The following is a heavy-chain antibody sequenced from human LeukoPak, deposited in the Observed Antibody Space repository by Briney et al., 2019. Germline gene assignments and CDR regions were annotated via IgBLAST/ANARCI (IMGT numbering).Heavy chain of an antibody. Sequence: SETLSLTCNITADSITSGYWSWLRQSPAKGLEWIGYIYGIENTDYNPSLKSRVTLSLDTSKNQLSLKLTAVSAADTAVYYCAGRGQRYFRDWGQGTLVTVSS. V-gene: IGHV4-59*08. J-gene: IGHJ1*01. CDR2: IYGIENT. CDR3: AGRGQRYFRD. CDR1: ADSITSGY.